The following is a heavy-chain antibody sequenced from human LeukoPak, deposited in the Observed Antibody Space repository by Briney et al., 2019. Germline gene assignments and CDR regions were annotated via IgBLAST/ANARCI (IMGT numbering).Heavy chain of an antibody. D-gene: IGHD6-19*01. Sequence: GGSLRLSCAASDFAFYGYSMHWVRQAPGKGLEWISSISSNSGYIYYADSVKGRFTISRDNAKNSLYLQVTGLRVEDTALYYCAREIVSSGCLDYWGQGSLVTVSS. J-gene: IGHJ4*02. CDR3: AREIVSSGCLDY. CDR2: ISSNSGYI. CDR1: DFAFYGYS. V-gene: IGHV3-21*06.